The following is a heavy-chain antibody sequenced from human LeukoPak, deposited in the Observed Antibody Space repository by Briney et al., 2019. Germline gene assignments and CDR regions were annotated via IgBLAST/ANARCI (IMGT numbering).Heavy chain of an antibody. D-gene: IGHD3-10*01. CDR2: IYYSGST. J-gene: IGHJ6*03. CDR1: GGSISSYY. CDR3: TREMVRGVSSYYYYYMDV. Sequence: PSETLSLTCTVSGGSISSYYWSWIRQPPGKGLEWIGYIYYSGSTNYNPSLKSRVTISVDTSKNQFSLKLSSVTAADTAVYYCTREMVRGVSSYYYYYMDVWGKGTTVTVSS. V-gene: IGHV4-59*01.